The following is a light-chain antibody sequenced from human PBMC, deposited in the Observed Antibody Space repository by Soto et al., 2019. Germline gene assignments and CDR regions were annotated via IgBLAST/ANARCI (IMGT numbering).Light chain of an antibody. CDR2: GYK. Sequence: QSVLTQPPSVSGAPGQRITISWTGTSSNVGAGYDVHWYQHLPGRAPRLLVYGYKNRASGIPDRFSVSRSGTSDSLAITGLQAEDEAEYFCQSFDISLRGFVFGGGTKVTDL. CDR3: QSFDISLRGFV. J-gene: IGLJ1*01. V-gene: IGLV1-40*02. CDR1: SSNVGAGYD.